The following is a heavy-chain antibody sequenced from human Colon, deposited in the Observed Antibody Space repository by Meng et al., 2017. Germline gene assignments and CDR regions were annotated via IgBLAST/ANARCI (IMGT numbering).Heavy chain of an antibody. J-gene: IGHJ4*02. CDR3: ARESTYYYDSSGYFFDY. Sequence: GGSLRLSCAASGFTFSSYSMNWVRQAPGKGLEWVSSISSSSSYIYYADSVKGRFTISRDNAKNSLYLQMNSLRAEDTAVYYCARESTYYYDSSGYFFDYWGQGTRVTVSS. D-gene: IGHD3-22*01. CDR1: GFTFSSYS. V-gene: IGHV3-21*01. CDR2: ISSSSSYI.